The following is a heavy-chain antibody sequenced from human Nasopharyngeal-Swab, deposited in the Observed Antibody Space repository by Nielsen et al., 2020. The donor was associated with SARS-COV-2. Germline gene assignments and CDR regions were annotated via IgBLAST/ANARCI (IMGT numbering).Heavy chain of an antibody. J-gene: IGHJ6*02. Sequence: TVSCKGSGYSFTSYWIGWVRQMPGKGLEWMGIIYPGDSDTRYSPSFQGQVTISADKSISTAYLQWSSLKASDTAMCYCARQLWLVDYYYGMDVWGQGTTVTVSS. CDR1: GYSFTSYW. CDR2: IYPGDSDT. D-gene: IGHD5-18*01. CDR3: ARQLWLVDYYYGMDV. V-gene: IGHV5-51*01.